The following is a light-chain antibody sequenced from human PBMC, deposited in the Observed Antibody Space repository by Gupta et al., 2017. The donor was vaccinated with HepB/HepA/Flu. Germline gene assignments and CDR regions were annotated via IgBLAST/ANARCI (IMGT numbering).Light chain of an antibody. CDR3: NSRDSSGNHLVV. Sequence: SSELTQDPAVSVALGQTVRITCQGDSLRSYYAGWYQQKPGQAPVLVIYGKNNRPSGIPDRFSGSSSGNTASLTITGAQAEDEADYYCNSRDSSGNHLVVFGTGTKVTVL. V-gene: IGLV3-19*01. CDR2: GKN. J-gene: IGLJ1*01. CDR1: SLRSYY.